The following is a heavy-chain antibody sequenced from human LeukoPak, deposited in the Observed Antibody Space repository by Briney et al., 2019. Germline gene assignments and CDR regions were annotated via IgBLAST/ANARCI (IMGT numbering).Heavy chain of an antibody. CDR3: ARLVVVPAAMRGWFDP. CDR2: IYTSGST. Sequence: SPSETLSLTCTVSGGSISSYYWSWIRQPPRKGLEWIGNIYTSGSTNYNPSLKSRVTISVDTSKNQFSLKLSSVTAADTAVYYCARLVVVPAAMRGWFDPWGQGTLVTVSS. D-gene: IGHD2-2*01. CDR1: GGSISSYY. J-gene: IGHJ5*02. V-gene: IGHV4-4*09.